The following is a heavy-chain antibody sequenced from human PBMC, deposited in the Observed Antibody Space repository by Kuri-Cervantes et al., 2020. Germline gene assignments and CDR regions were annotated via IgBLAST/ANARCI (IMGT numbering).Heavy chain of an antibody. D-gene: IGHD3-16*01. J-gene: IGHJ3*02. CDR3: ARDVGGDEAFDI. CDR2: IKQDGSAK. V-gene: IGHV3-7*01. Sequence: GGSLRLSCAASGFTFSTYWMSWVRQAPGKGLEWVANIKQDGSAKYYVDSVKGRFTISRDNAKNLVFLQMNSLRAEDTALYYCARDVGGDEAFDIWGQGTMVTVSS. CDR1: GFTFSTYW.